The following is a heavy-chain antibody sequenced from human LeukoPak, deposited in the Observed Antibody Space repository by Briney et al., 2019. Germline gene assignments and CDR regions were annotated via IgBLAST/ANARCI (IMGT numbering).Heavy chain of an antibody. CDR1: GGSISSSSYY. J-gene: IGHJ4*02. Sequence: SETLSLTCTVSGGSISSSSYYWGWIRQPPGKGLEWIGSIYYSGSTYYNPSLKSRVTISVDTSKNQFSLKLSSVTAADTAVYYCARGIAARLSAYFDYWGQGTLVTVSS. CDR3: ARGIAARLSAYFDY. CDR2: IYYSGST. D-gene: IGHD6-6*01. V-gene: IGHV4-39*07.